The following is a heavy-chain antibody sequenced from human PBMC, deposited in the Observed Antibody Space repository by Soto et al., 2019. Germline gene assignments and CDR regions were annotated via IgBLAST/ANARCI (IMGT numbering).Heavy chain of an antibody. CDR3: AKLTAA. D-gene: IGHD6-13*01. CDR1: GYIFTDHL. J-gene: IGHJ4*02. CDR2: VHPDSGGT. Sequence: GASVKVSCKTSGYIFTDHLIHWVRQSPGQGLQWVGWVHPDSGGTNVAQAFQNRVTMTADTSITTAYMDLARLRPDDTAVYYCAKLTAAWGQGTLVTVSS. V-gene: IGHV1-2*02.